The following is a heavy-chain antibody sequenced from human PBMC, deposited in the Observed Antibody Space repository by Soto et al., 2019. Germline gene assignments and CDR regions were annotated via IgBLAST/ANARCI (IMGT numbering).Heavy chain of an antibody. V-gene: IGHV4-34*01. CDR2: INHSGST. CDR1: GGSFSGYY. D-gene: IGHD6-13*01. J-gene: IGHJ6*02. Sequence: SETLSLTCAVYGGSFSGYYWSWIRQPPGKGLEWIGEINHSGSTNYNPSLKSRVTISVDTSKNQFSLKLSSVTAADTAVYYCARDGAAADYYNYGMDVWGQGTTVTVSS. CDR3: ARDGAAADYYNYGMDV.